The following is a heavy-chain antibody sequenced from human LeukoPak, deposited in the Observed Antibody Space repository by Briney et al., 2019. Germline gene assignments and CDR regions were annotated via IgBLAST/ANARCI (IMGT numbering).Heavy chain of an antibody. CDR3: ARQICTSSSCVNMDV. CDR2: IHHRGRT. J-gene: IGHJ6*03. V-gene: IGHV4-59*08. CDR1: GGSINTDF. D-gene: IGHD2-2*01. Sequence: KPSETLSLTCTVSGGSINTDFWSWIRQPPGKGLEWIGYIHHRGRTSHNPSLGGRVTISLDTSENQFSLRLSSVTAADTAVYYCARQICTSSSCVNMDVWGKGTTVTVSS.